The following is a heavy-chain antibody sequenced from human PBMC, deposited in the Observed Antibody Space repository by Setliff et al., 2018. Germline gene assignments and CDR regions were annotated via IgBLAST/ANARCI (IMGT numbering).Heavy chain of an antibody. CDR2: IYYSGST. CDR3: ARDKPEGYNFWSGYLGGGLMDV. CDR1: GGSISSSSYY. J-gene: IGHJ6*02. Sequence: PSEILSLTCTVSGGSISSSSYYWGWIRQPPGKGLEWIGSIYYSGSTYYNPSLKSRVTISVDTSKNQFSLKLSSVTAADTAVYYCARDKPEGYNFWSGYLGGGLMDVWGQGTTVTVSS. D-gene: IGHD3-3*01. V-gene: IGHV4-39*07.